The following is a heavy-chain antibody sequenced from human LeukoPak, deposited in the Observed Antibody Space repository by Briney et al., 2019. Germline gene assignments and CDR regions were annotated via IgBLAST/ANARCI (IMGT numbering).Heavy chain of an antibody. CDR1: GYIFTDYY. V-gene: IGHV1-2*02. J-gene: IGHJ3*02. CDR3: ARGLYYGGNQRAHDAFDI. Sequence: ASVKVSCKASGYIFTDYYMHWVRQAPGQGLEWMGWFNPPSGGTKYAQKFQGRVTMTRDTSINTAYMELSSLGLDDTAVYYCARGLYYGGNQRAHDAFDIWGQGTLVTVSS. D-gene: IGHD4-23*01. CDR2: FNPPSGGT.